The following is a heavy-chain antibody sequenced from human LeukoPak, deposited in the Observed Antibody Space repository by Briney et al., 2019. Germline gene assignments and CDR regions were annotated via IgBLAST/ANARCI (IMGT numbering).Heavy chain of an antibody. V-gene: IGHV1-69*10. CDR1: GYTFTSYD. D-gene: IGHD1-26*01. J-gene: IGHJ4*02. Sequence: SVKASCKASGYTFTSYDINWVRQATGQGLEWMGWIIPILGIANYAQKFQGRVTITADKSTSTAYMELSSLRSEDTAVYYCHFQFVGATGDYWGQGTLVTVSS. CDR3: HFQFVGATGDY. CDR2: IIPILGIA.